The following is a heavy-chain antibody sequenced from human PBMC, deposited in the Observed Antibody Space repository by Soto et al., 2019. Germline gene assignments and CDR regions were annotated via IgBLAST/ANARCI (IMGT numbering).Heavy chain of an antibody. J-gene: IGHJ3*02. CDR3: ARDRRVYYESSGKDAFDI. Sequence: GGSLRLSCAASGFTFSSYAMHWVRQAPGKGLEWVAVISYDGSNKYYADSVKGRFTISRDNSKNTLYLQMNSLRAEDTAVYYCARDRRVYYESSGKDAFDIWGQRTLVTVSS. V-gene: IGHV3-30-3*01. CDR1: GFTFSSYA. CDR2: ISYDGSNK. D-gene: IGHD3-22*01.